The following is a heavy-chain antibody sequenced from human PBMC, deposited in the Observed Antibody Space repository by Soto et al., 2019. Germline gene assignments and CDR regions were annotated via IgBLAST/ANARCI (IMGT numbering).Heavy chain of an antibody. V-gene: IGHV3-7*01. CDR2: IKQDGSEK. Sequence: EVQLMESGGGLVQPGGALRLSCAASGFTFSTYWMTWVREAPGKGLEWVANIKQDGSEKYYVDFVKGRFTISRDNAKNSLYLQMNSLRAEDTAVYYCATSPYRYYFDYWGQGTLVTVSS. CDR1: GFTFSTYW. CDR3: ATSPYRYYFDY. J-gene: IGHJ4*02.